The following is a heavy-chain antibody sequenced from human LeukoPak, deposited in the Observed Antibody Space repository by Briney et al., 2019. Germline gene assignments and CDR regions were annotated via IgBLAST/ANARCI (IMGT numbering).Heavy chain of an antibody. V-gene: IGHV1-69*13. CDR3: ARALPHRRLMDTAMEQHWFDP. J-gene: IGHJ5*02. CDR1: GDTFSSYA. D-gene: IGHD5-18*01. Sequence: SVQVSCKASGDTFSSYAISWVRQAPGQGLEWMGGIIPIFGTANYAQKFQGRVTITADESTSTAYMELSSLRSEDTAVYYCARALPHRRLMDTAMEQHWFDPWGQGTLVTVSS. CDR2: IIPIFGTA.